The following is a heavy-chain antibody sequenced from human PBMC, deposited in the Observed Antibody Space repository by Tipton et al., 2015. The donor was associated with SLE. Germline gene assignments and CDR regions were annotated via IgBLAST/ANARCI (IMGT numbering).Heavy chain of an antibody. CDR2: IYYSGST. V-gene: IGHV4-59*08. CDR3: ARHILVITYDAFDI. D-gene: IGHD3-22*01. CDR1: GGSISSFY. J-gene: IGHJ3*02. Sequence: TLSLTCTVSGGSISSFYWSWIRQPPGKGLEWIGYIYYSGSTNYNPSLKSRVTISVDTSKNQFSLKLSSVTAADTAVYYCARHILVITYDAFDIWGQGTQVTVSA.